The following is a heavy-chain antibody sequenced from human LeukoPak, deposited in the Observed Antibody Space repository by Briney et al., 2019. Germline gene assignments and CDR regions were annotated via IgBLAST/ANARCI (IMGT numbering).Heavy chain of an antibody. CDR2: IYYSGTT. D-gene: IGHD1-1*01. CDR1: GGSVSSSDYY. CDR3: ARRRIQGDWFDP. Sequence: SETLSLTCTVSGGSVSSSDYYRGWIRQPPGKGLEWIGNIYYSGTTYYTPSLKSRVTISIHTSKNQFSLKLSSVTAADTAVYYCARRRIQGDWFDPWGQGTLVTVSS. J-gene: IGHJ5*02. V-gene: IGHV4-39*01.